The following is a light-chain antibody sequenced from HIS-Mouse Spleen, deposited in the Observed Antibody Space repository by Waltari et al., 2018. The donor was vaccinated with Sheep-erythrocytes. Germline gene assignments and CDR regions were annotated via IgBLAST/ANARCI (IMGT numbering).Light chain of an antibody. CDR1: SSDFGVYNY. V-gene: IGLV2-11*01. Sequence: QPALTQPRQVSGSPGQSVTISCTGTSSDFGVYNYVSWYQQHPGKAPKLMIYDVSKRPSGVPDRFSGSKSGNTASLTISGLQAEDEADYYCCSYAGSYNHVFATGTKVTVL. J-gene: IGLJ1*01. CDR3: CSYAGSYNHV. CDR2: DVS.